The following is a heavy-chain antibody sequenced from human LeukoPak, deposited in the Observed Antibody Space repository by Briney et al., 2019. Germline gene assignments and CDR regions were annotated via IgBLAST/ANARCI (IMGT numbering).Heavy chain of an antibody. Sequence: SETLSLTCTVSGGSISSSSYYWGWIRQPPGKGLEWIGSIYYSGSTYYNPSLKSRVTISVDTSKNQFSLKLSSVTAADTAVYYCARSLPPISYXYYYGMDVWGQGTTVTVSS. CDR1: GGSISSSSYY. J-gene: IGHJ6*02. CDR2: IYYSGST. V-gene: IGHV4-39*01. CDR3: ARSLPPISYXYYYGMDV.